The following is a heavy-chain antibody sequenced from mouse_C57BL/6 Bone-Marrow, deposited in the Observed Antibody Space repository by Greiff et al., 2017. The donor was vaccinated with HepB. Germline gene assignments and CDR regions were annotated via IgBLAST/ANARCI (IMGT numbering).Heavy chain of an antibody. CDR2: IHPNSGST. D-gene: IGHD3-2*02. CDR3: ARKGDSSGGAMDY. Sequence: QVQLKEPGAELVKPGASVKLSCKASGYTFTSYWMHWVKQRPGQGLEWIGMIHPNSGSTNYNEKFKSKATLTVDKSSSTAYMQLSSLTSEDSAVYYCARKGDSSGGAMDYWGQGTSVTVSS. V-gene: IGHV1-64*01. J-gene: IGHJ4*01. CDR1: GYTFTSYW.